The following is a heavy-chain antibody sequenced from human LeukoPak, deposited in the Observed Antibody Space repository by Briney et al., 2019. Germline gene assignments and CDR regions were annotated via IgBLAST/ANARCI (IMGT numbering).Heavy chain of an antibody. CDR3: ARALLYRSGYQSRRGAFDI. Sequence: ASVKVSCKASGYTFTSYYMYWVRQAPGQGLEWMGIINPSGGSTSYAQKFQGRVTMTRDMSTSTVYMELSSLRSEDTAVYYCARALLYRSGYQSRRGAFDIWGQGTMVTVSS. D-gene: IGHD3-22*01. CDR1: GYTFTSYY. V-gene: IGHV1-46*01. J-gene: IGHJ3*02. CDR2: INPSGGST.